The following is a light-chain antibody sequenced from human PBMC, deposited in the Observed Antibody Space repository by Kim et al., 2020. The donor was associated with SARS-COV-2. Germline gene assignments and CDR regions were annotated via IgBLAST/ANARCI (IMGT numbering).Light chain of an antibody. Sequence: ELTQPPSASGTPGQSVTISCSGISYNIGSNYVYWYQQFPGTAPKLLIYRNNLRPSGVPDRFSGSKSGTSASLAISGLRSEDEADYYCASWDDSLSGVIFGGGTQLTVL. CDR1: SYNIGSNY. V-gene: IGLV1-47*01. J-gene: IGLJ2*01. CDR2: RNN. CDR3: ASWDDSLSGVI.